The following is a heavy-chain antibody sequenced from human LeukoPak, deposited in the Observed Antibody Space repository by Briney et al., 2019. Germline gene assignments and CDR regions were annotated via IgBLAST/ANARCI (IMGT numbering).Heavy chain of an antibody. CDR2: IWHDGSNK. J-gene: IGHJ4*02. D-gene: IGHD3-22*01. CDR1: GFTFSSYG. Sequence: GGSLRLSCAASGFTFSSYGMHWVRQAPGKGLEWVAVIWHDGSNKYYADSVKGRFNISRDNSKNTLYLQMNSLRAEDTAVYYCANYYDGLDYWGQGTLVTVSS. CDR3: ANYYDGLDY. V-gene: IGHV3-33*06.